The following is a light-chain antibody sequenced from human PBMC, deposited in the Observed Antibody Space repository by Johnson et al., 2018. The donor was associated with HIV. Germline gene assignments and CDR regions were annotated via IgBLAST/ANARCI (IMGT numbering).Light chain of an antibody. J-gene: IGLJ1*01. V-gene: IGLV1-51*02. CDR3: GTWDSRLGAWV. Sequence: QPVLTQPPSVSAAPGQMVSISCSGSSSNIGKNYVSWYQQFPGTAPKLLIHENKKRPSGIPDRFSGSKSGTSATLDITGLQTGDEADYYCGTWDSRLGAWVFGTGTKVTVL. CDR1: SSNIGKNY. CDR2: ENK.